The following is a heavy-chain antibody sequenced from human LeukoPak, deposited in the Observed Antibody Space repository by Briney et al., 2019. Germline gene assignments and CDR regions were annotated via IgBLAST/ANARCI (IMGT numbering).Heavy chain of an antibody. CDR1: GYTLTELS. V-gene: IGHV1-24*01. CDR2: IDPEDGET. Sequence: ASVKVSCKVSGYTLTELSMHWVRQAPGKGLEWEGGIDPEDGETIYAQKFQGRVTMTEDTSTDTAYMELSSLRSEDTAVYYCATQSYYDILTGYSYWGQGPLVTVSS. CDR3: ATQSYYDILTGYSY. J-gene: IGHJ4*02. D-gene: IGHD3-9*01.